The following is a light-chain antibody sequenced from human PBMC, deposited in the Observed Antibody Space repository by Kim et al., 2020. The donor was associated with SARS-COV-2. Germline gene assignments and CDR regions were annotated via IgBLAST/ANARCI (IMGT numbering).Light chain of an antibody. V-gene: IGKV1-27*01. J-gene: IGKJ2*01. CDR3: QKYNSAPHT. CDR1: QGISNY. CDR2: AAS. Sequence: SASGGDRVTVTGRARQGISNYLAWYQQKPGKVPKLLIYAASTLQSGVPSRFSGSGSGTDFTLTISSLQPEDVATYYCQKYNSAPHTFGQGTKLEI.